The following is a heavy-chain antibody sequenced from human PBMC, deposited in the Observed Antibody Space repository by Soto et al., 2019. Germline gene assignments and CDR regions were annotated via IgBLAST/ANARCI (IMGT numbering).Heavy chain of an antibody. D-gene: IGHD3-22*01. CDR3: ARDPRGVTMIDY. V-gene: IGHV3-23*01. CDR1: GFAFSTYA. J-gene: IGHJ4*02. CDR2: ISRGGEST. Sequence: EVQLLESGGGLVQPGGSLRLSCAASGFAFSTYAINWVRQAPGEGLEWVSAISRGGESTYYADSVKGRFTISRDNSQNTAYLQMNNLRAEDTAVYYCARDPRGVTMIDYWGQGTLVTVSS.